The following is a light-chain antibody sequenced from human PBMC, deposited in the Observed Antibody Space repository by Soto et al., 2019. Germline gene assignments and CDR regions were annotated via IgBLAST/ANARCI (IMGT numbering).Light chain of an antibody. Sequence: DIQMTQSPSSPSASVGDTVTITCRASQGIIDYLAWFQQRPGKAPNLLIFAASTLQIGVPSRFSGSGAGTDSTLTISSLQPEDAATYYCQKYDSAPQTFGPGTKVEIK. CDR2: AAS. CDR1: QGIIDY. CDR3: QKYDSAPQT. V-gene: IGKV1-27*01. J-gene: IGKJ1*01.